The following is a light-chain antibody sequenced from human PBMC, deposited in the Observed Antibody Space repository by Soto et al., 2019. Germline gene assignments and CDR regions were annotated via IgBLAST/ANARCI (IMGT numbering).Light chain of an antibody. CDR1: QTIGPW. Sequence: DIQMTQSPSTLSASVGDRVTITCRASQTIGPWLAWYQQGPGKVPKLLIYDASSLQSGVPSRFRGSTSGTEFTRTISSLQPDDFATHYCQQYNSYSRSFGGGTKVDIK. V-gene: IGKV1-5*01. CDR3: QQYNSYSRS. CDR2: DAS. J-gene: IGKJ4*01.